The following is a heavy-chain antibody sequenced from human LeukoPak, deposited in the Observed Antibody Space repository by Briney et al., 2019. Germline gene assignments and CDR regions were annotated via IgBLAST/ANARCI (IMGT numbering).Heavy chain of an antibody. CDR1: GLTFDDYA. CDR2: ISWNSGSI. J-gene: IGHJ4*02. D-gene: IGHD1-1*01. Sequence: PGRSLRLSCAASGLTFDDYAMHWVRQAPGKGLEWVSGISWNSGSIGYADSVKGRFTISRDNAKNSLYLQMNSLRAEDTALYYCAKVKAGTDYFDYWGQGTLVTVSS. CDR3: AKVKAGTDYFDY. V-gene: IGHV3-9*01.